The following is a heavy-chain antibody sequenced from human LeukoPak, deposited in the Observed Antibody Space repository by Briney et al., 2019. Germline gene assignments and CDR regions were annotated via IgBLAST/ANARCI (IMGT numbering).Heavy chain of an antibody. CDR1: GYSISSGYY. J-gene: IGHJ5*02. CDR3: ARDEAYYYDSSGYGMYNWFDP. Sequence: SETLSLTCTVSGYSISSGYYWGWIRQLPGKGLEWIGSIYHSGSTYYNPSLKSRVTISVDTSKNQFSLKLSSVTAADTAVYYCARDEAYYYDSSGYGMYNWFDPWGQGTLVTVSS. D-gene: IGHD3-22*01. CDR2: IYHSGST. V-gene: IGHV4-38-2*02.